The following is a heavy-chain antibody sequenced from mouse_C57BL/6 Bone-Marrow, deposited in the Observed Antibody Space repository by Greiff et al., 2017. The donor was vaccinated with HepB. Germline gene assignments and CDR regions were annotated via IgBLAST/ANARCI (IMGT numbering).Heavy chain of an antibody. CDR2: IDPETGGT. D-gene: IGHD3-3*01. V-gene: IGHV1-15*01. CDR3: TRSGLGRGGDWYCDV. CDR1: GYTFTDYE. J-gene: IGHJ1*03. Sequence: VQLQQSGAELVRPGASVTLSCKASGYTFTDYEMHWVKQTPVHGLEWIGAIDPETGGTAYNQKFKGKAILTADKSSSTAYMELRSLTSEDSAVYYWTRSGLGRGGDWYCDVWGTGTTVTVSS.